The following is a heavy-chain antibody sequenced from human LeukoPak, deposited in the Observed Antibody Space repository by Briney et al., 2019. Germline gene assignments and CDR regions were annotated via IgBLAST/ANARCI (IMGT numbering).Heavy chain of an antibody. V-gene: IGHV3-11*05. D-gene: IGHD6-19*01. CDR1: GFTFSDYY. Sequence: GGSLRLSCATSGFTFSDYYMSWIRQAPGKGLEWVSYISSSSTYTKYTDSVKGRFTIFRDNAKNSLFLQMNSLRPEDTAVYYCARAGGGSASYFAYWGQGALVTVSS. CDR3: ARAGGGSASYFAY. J-gene: IGHJ4*02. CDR2: ISSSSTYT.